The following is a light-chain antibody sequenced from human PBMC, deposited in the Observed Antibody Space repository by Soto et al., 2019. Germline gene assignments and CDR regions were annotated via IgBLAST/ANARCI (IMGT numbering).Light chain of an antibody. Sequence: IQMTQSPSSLSASVGDRVTITCRTSQTMTNYLNWYQHKPGEAPKLLIYLVSNFQSGVPSRCSGSGSGTDFALTINSLPPDDSATYYCQQTHIFPWTFGQGTTVYI. CDR1: QTMTNY. CDR3: QQTHIFPWT. V-gene: IGKV1-39*01. CDR2: LVS. J-gene: IGKJ1*01.